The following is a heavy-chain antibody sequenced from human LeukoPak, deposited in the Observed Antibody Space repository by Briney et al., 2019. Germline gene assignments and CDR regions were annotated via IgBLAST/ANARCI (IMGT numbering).Heavy chain of an antibody. CDR2: ISSNGGST. CDR1: GFTFSSYA. D-gene: IGHD1-26*01. Sequence: GGSLRLSCAASGFTFSSYAMHWVRQAPGKGLEYVSAISSNGGSTYYANSVKGRFTISRDNSKNTLYLQMGSLRAEDMAVYYCARVGAYSGSYPFDYWGQGTLVTVSS. V-gene: IGHV3-64*01. J-gene: IGHJ4*02. CDR3: ARVGAYSGSYPFDY.